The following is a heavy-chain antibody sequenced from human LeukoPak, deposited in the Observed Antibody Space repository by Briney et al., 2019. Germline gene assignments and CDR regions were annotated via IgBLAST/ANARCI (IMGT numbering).Heavy chain of an antibody. D-gene: IGHD3-22*01. CDR2: IYSGGST. Sequence: PGGSLRLSCAASGFTVSSNYMSWVRQAPGKGPEWVSVIYSGGSTYYADSVKGRFTISRDNSKNTLYLQMNSLRAEDTAVYYCARDPGNLNYYDSSGYEGYWGQGTLVTVSS. J-gene: IGHJ4*02. V-gene: IGHV3-66*01. CDR3: ARDPGNLNYYDSSGYEGY. CDR1: GFTVSSNY.